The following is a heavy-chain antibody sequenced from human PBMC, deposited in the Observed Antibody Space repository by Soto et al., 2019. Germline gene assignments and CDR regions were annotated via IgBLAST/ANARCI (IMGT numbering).Heavy chain of an antibody. Sequence: GGSLRLSCAASGFTFSSYSMNWVRQAPGKGLEWVSYISSSSSTIYYADSVKGRFTISRDNAKNSLYLQMNSLRDEDTAVYYCARGALRFLEWSKYYFDYWGQGTLVTVSS. CDR1: GFTFSSYS. CDR2: ISSSSSTI. D-gene: IGHD3-3*01. CDR3: ARGALRFLEWSKYYFDY. V-gene: IGHV3-48*02. J-gene: IGHJ4*02.